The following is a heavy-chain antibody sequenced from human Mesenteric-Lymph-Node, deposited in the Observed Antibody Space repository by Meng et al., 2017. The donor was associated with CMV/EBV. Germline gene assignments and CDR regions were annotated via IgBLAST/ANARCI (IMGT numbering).Heavy chain of an antibody. V-gene: IGHV4-34*01. Sequence: SLTCAVYGGSFSGYYWSWIRQPPGKGLEWIGEINHSGSTNYNPSLKSRVTISVDTSKNQFSLKLSSVTAADTAVYYCAREGNWYFDYWGQGTLVTVSS. D-gene: IGHD1-1*01. CDR2: INHSGST. J-gene: IGHJ4*02. CDR3: AREGNWYFDY. CDR1: GGSFSGYY.